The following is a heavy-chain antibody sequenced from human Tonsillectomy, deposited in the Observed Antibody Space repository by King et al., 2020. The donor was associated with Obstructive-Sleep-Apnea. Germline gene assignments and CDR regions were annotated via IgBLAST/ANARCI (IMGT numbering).Heavy chain of an antibody. D-gene: IGHD3-22*01. CDR1: GGSISSYY. V-gene: IGHV4-59*08. J-gene: IGHJ4*02. CDR3: ARSLDSSGYYYTNY. CDR2: ISYSGST. Sequence: HVQLQESGPGLVKPSETLSLTCTVSGGSISSYYWSWIRQPPGKGLEWIGYISYSGSTNYNPSLKSRVTISVDTSKNQFSLKLSSVTAADTAVYYCARSLDSSGYYYTNYWGQGTLVTVSS.